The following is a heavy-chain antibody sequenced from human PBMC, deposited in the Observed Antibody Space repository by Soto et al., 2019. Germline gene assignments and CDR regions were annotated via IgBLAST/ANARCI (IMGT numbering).Heavy chain of an antibody. D-gene: IGHD3-10*01. CDR1: GFTFSSYS. J-gene: IGHJ5*02. CDR3: AKFYGSGSPHSWFDP. Sequence: HPGGSLRLSCAASGFTFSSYSMSWVRQAPGKGLEWVSAISGSGGSTYYADSVKGRFTISRDNSKNTLYLQMNSLRAEDTAVYYCAKFYGSGSPHSWFDPWGQGTLVTVSS. V-gene: IGHV3-23*01. CDR2: ISGSGGST.